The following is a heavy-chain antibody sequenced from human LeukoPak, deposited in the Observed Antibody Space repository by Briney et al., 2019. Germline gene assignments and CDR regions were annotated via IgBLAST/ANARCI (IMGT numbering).Heavy chain of an antibody. Sequence: ASVKVSCKASGYTFTGYYMHWVRQAPGQGLEWMGWINPNSGGTNYAQKFQGRVTMTRDTSISTAHMELSRLRSDDTAVYYCARDRAGITMVRGVTTPPTCWFDPWGQGTLVTVSS. CDR3: ARDRAGITMVRGVTTPPTCWFDP. CDR2: INPNSGGT. CDR1: GYTFTGYY. V-gene: IGHV1-2*02. D-gene: IGHD3-10*01. J-gene: IGHJ5*02.